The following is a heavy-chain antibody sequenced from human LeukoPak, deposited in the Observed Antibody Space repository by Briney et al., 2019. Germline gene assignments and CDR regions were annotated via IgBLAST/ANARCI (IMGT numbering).Heavy chain of an antibody. V-gene: IGHV3-7*01. J-gene: IGHJ6*02. CDR2: IKEDGSEK. Sequence: GGSPRLSCAASGFTFYDNWMSWVRQAPGKGLEWVANIKEDGSEKNYVDSVKGRFTISRDNAKNSLYLQMDSLRAEDTAVYYCAREMVRGVITYGMDVWGQGTTVTVPS. CDR3: AREMVRGVITYGMDV. D-gene: IGHD3-10*01. CDR1: GFTFYDNW.